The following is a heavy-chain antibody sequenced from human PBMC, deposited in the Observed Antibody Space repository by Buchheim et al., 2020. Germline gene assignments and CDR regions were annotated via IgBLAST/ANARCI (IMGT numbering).Heavy chain of an antibody. D-gene: IGHD3-3*01. CDR2: IYYSGST. V-gene: IGHV4-30-4*01. J-gene: IGHJ6*02. Sequence: QVQLQESGPGLVKPSQTLSLTCTVSGGSISSGDYYWSWIRQPPGKGLEWIGYIYYSGSTYYNPSLKSRVTISVDTSKNKFSLKLSSVTAADTAVYYCARDKYYDFWSGYYTGYGMDVWGQGTT. CDR1: GGSISSGDYY. CDR3: ARDKYYDFWSGYYTGYGMDV.